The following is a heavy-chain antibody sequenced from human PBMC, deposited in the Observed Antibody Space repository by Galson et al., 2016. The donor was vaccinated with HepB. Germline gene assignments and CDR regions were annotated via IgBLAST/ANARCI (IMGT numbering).Heavy chain of an antibody. V-gene: IGHV2-5*02. J-gene: IGHJ5*02. Sequence: PALVKPTQTLTLTCTFSGFSLSTSGVGVGWIRQPPGKALEWLALIYWDDDKRYSPSLKSRVTITKDTSKNQVVLTITNMDPVDTDTYYCANRRTDCCSTKCYHWFDPWGQGTLVTVSS. D-gene: IGHD2-2*01. CDR1: GFSLSTSGVG. CDR2: IYWDDDK. CDR3: ANRRTDCCSTKCYHWFDP.